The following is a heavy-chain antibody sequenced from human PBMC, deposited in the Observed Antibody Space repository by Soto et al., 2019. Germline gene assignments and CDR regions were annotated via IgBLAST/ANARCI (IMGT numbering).Heavy chain of an antibody. J-gene: IGHJ6*02. V-gene: IGHV1-18*01. CDR2: ISAYNGNT. CDR3: ARVRDPDCSSTSCYYYYGMDV. CDR1: GYTFTSYG. D-gene: IGHD2-2*01. Sequence: ASLKVSCKASGYTFTSYGISWVRQAPGQGLEWMGWISAYNGNTNYAQKLQGRVTMTTDTSTSTAYMELRSLRSDDTAVYYCARVRDPDCSSTSCYYYYGMDVWGQGTTVTVSS.